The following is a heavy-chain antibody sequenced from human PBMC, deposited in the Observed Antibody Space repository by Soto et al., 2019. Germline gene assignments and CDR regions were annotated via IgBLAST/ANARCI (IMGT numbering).Heavy chain of an antibody. V-gene: IGHV1-18*01. CDR1: GYTFTTYG. J-gene: IGHJ4*02. CDR3: ARGRYGAY. D-gene: IGHD3-10*01. CDR2: ISAYSGNT. Sequence: QVQLVQSGAEVKKPGASVKVSCKASGYTFTTYGISWVRQAPGQGLEWVGWISAYSGNTKYAQKLQGRVTVTTDTSTSTAAMEVRSLRSADTAVYHCARGRYGAYWGQGTRVTTSS.